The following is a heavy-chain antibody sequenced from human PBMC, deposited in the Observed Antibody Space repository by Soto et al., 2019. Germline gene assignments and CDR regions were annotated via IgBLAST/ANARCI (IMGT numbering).Heavy chain of an antibody. CDR1: GFTFRNYD. V-gene: IGHV3-13*05. CDR3: ARTDRDFYGLDV. CDR2: VSAAGDP. J-gene: IGHJ6*02. Sequence: EVQLVESGGGLVQPGGSLRLSCAASGFTFRNYDMHWVRQGTGKGLEWVSGVSAAGDPDYADSVEGRFPISRENAQNSFFLQMNSLRVGDTAAYYCARTDRDFYGLDVWGQGTTVIVSS.